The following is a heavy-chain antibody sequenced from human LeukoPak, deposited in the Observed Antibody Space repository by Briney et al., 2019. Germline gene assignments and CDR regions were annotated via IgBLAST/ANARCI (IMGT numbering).Heavy chain of an antibody. CDR3: AKVSRYIVGAITDY. CDR2: ISGSGGST. CDR1: GGSISSGDYY. J-gene: IGHJ4*02. Sequence: PSETLSLTCTVSGGSISSGDYYWSWIRQAPGKGLEWVSAISGSGGSTYYADSVKGRFTISRDNSKNTLYLQMNSLRAEDTAVYYCAKVSRYIVGAITDYWGQGTLVTVSS. V-gene: IGHV3-23*01. D-gene: IGHD1-26*01.